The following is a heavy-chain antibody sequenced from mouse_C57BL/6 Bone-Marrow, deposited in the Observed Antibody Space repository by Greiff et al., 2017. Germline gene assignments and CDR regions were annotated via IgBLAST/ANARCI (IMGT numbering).Heavy chain of an antibody. CDR2: IYPGDGDT. V-gene: IGHV1-80*01. J-gene: IGHJ1*03. CDR1: GYAFSSYW. Sequence: VKLQESGAELVKPGASVKISCKASGYAFSSYWMNWVKQRPGKGLEWIGQIYPGDGDTNYNGKFKGKATLTADKSSSTAYMQLSSLTSEDSAVYFCARMGVGRYFDGWGTGTTVTVSS. CDR3: ARMGVGRYFDG.